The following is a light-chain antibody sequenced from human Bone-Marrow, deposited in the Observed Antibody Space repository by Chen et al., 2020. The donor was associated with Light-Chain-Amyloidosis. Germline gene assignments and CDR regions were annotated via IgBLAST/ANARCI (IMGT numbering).Light chain of an antibody. CDR2: DND. Sequence: QSVLTPPPSVSAAPGQTVTISCSGSSSNIGKSYVSWYQQFPGTAPKLLIYDNDKRPSGIPDRFSGSKSGTSATLGITGLQTGDEADYYCGTWDYSLSVFVFGTGTEVTVL. CDR3: GTWDYSLSVFV. CDR1: SSNIGKSY. J-gene: IGLJ1*01. V-gene: IGLV1-51*01.